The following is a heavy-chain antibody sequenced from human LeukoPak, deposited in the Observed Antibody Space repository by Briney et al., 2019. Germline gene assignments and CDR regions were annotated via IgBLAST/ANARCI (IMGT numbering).Heavy chain of an antibody. J-gene: IGHJ4*02. V-gene: IGHV3-7*03. CDR3: ARDVDTNF. D-gene: IGHD2-21*01. CDR1: GFTFGDSA. CDR2: IRQDGSEK. Sequence: GGSLRLSCTASGFTFGDSAMSWVRQAPGKGLEWVANIRQDGSEKYYVDSVKGRFTISRDNAKNSLYLQLSSLRGEDTAVYYCARDVDTNFWGQGTLVTVSS.